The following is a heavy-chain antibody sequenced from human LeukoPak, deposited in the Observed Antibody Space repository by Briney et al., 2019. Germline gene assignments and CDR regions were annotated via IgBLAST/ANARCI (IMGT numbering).Heavy chain of an antibody. D-gene: IGHD3-3*01. J-gene: IGHJ4*02. Sequence: PGGSLRLSCAASGGTFSSYGMSWVRQAPGKGLEWVSGISGSGGSTYYADSVKGRFTISRDNSKNTLYLQMNSLRAEDTAVYYCAKEVFSDFWSGYVDYWGQGTLVTVSS. CDR1: GGTFSSYG. V-gene: IGHV3-23*01. CDR2: ISGSGGST. CDR3: AKEVFSDFWSGYVDY.